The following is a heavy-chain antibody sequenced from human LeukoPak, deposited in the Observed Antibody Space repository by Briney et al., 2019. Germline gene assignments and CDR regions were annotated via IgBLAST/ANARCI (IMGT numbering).Heavy chain of an antibody. CDR2: ISAYNGNT. CDR3: ARDRTSYGSGPGDDAFDI. D-gene: IGHD5-18*01. Sequence: ASVKVSCKASGYTFTSYGISWVRQAPRQGLEWMGWISAYNGNTNYAQKLQGRVTMTTDTSTSTACMELRSLRSDDTAVYYCARDRTSYGSGPGDDAFDIWGQGTMVTVSS. CDR1: GYTFTSYG. V-gene: IGHV1-18*01. J-gene: IGHJ3*02.